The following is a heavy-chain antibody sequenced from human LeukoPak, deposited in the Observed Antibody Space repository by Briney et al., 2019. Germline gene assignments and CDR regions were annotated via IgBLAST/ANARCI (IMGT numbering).Heavy chain of an antibody. J-gene: IGHJ6*03. CDR1: GYTFTGYY. CDR3: ARDLWSPRKDYYMDV. V-gene: IGHV1-2*02. Sequence: GASVEVSCKASGYTFTGYYMHWVRQAPGQGLEWMGWINPNSGGTNYAQKFQGRVTMTRDTSISTAYMELSRLRSDDTAVYYCARDLWSPRKDYYMDVWGKGTTVTVSS. D-gene: IGHD2-21*01. CDR2: INPNSGGT.